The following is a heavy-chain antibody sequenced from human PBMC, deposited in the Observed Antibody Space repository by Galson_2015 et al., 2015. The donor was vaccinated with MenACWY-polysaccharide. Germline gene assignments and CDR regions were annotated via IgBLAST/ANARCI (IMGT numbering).Heavy chain of an antibody. CDR1: GFIFTNHW. Sequence: SLRLGCATSGFIFTNHWMSWVRQAPGKGLEWVANIRQDGFEKYHVDSVKGRFTISRDNAENSVFLQMNSLRVEDTAVYYCAREGLVEAFENWGQGTMVTVSS. J-gene: IGHJ3*02. D-gene: IGHD2-8*02. CDR3: AREGLVEAFEN. CDR2: IRQDGFEK. V-gene: IGHV3-7*03.